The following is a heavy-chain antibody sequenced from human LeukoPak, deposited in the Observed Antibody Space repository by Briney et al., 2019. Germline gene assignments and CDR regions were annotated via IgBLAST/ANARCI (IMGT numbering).Heavy chain of an antibody. J-gene: IGHJ3*02. D-gene: IGHD3-10*01. Sequence: GESLKISCKGSGYSFATYWIGWVRQMPGKGLEWMGIICPGDSDTRYSPSFQGQVTISADESISTAYLQWSSLKASDTAMYYCARTETYYGSGSYFDAFDIWGQGTMVTVSS. V-gene: IGHV5-51*01. CDR2: ICPGDSDT. CDR1: GYSFATYW. CDR3: ARTETYYGSGSYFDAFDI.